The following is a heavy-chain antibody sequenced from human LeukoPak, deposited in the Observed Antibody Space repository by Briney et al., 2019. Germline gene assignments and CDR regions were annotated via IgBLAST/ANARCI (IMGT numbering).Heavy chain of an antibody. V-gene: IGHV1-2*02. CDR2: INPNSGGT. J-gene: IGHJ4*02. CDR1: GYTFTSYD. D-gene: IGHD3-22*01. Sequence: ASVKVSCKASGYTFTSYDINWVRQATGQGLEWMGWINPNSGGTNYAQKFQGRVTMTRDTSISTAYMELSRLRSDDTAVYYCARDNYYYDSSAPDYWGQGTLVTVSS. CDR3: ARDNYYYDSSAPDY.